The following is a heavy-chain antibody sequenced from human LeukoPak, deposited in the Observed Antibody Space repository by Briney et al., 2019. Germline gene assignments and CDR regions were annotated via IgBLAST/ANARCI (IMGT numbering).Heavy chain of an antibody. D-gene: IGHD6-19*01. Sequence: GGSLRLSCAASGFTFSSYEMNWVRQAPGKGLEWVSYISSSGSTIYYADSVKGRFTISRDNAKNSLYLQMNSLRAGDTAVYYCAKARWGYSSGWYYFDYWGQGTLVTVSS. J-gene: IGHJ4*02. CDR2: ISSSGSTI. CDR3: AKARWGYSSGWYYFDY. CDR1: GFTFSSYE. V-gene: IGHV3-48*03.